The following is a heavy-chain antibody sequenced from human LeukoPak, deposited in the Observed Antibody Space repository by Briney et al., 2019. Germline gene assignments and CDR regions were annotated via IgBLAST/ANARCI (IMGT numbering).Heavy chain of an antibody. CDR2: ISGSGGGT. J-gene: IGHJ4*02. CDR3: AKGIRGSGSYPFDY. V-gene: IGHV3-23*01. D-gene: IGHD3-10*01. CDR1: GFTFSSYA. Sequence: PGGSLRLSCAAPGFTFSSYAMSWVRQAPGKGLEWVSAISGSGGGTYYADSVKGRFTISRDNSKNTLYLQMNSLRAEDTAVYYCAKGIRGSGSYPFDYWGQGTLVTVSS.